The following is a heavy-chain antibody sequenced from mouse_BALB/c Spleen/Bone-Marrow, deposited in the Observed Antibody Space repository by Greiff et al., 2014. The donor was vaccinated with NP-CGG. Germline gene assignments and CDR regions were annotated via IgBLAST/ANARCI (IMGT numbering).Heavy chain of an antibody. V-gene: IGHV1S29*02. J-gene: IGHJ3*01. CDR3: ARGGGYDGYYGLAY. D-gene: IGHD2-3*01. Sequence: VQLQQSGPELVKPGASVKISCKASGYTFTDYNMHWVKQSHGKSLEWIGYIYPYNGGTGYNQKFKSKATLTVDNSSSTAYMELRSLTSEDSAVYYGARGGGYDGYYGLAYWGQGTLVTVSA. CDR1: GYTFTDYN. CDR2: IYPYNGGT.